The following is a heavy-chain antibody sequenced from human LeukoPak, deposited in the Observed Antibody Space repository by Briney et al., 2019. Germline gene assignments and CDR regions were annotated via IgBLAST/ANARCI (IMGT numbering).Heavy chain of an antibody. Sequence: PSETLSLTCAVYGGSFSGYYWSWIRQPPGKRLGSIVEINQGGSANYKPSLKTGVPISVDMSKNQCSQKLSSVTAADTAVDYFATAEWRRSWFGYWGQGTLVTVSS. V-gene: IGHV4-34*01. CDR1: GGSFSGYY. D-gene: IGHD5-12*01. CDR2: INQGGSA. J-gene: IGHJ4*02. CDR3: ATAEWRRSWFGY.